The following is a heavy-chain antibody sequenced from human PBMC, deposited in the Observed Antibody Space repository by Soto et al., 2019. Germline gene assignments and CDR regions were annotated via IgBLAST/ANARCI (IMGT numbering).Heavy chain of an antibody. CDR2: IYPGDSDT. D-gene: IGHD3-3*01. CDR3: ARLMNRFGDGYKPIVYYYYYGMDV. Sequence: GRGGKVSRSLRGRFRQKTRKGREWMGIIYPGDSDTRYSPSFQGQVTISADKSISTAYLQWSSLKASDTAMYYCARLMNRFGDGYKPIVYYYYYGMDVWGQGTSVTVSS. J-gene: IGHJ6*02. V-gene: IGHV5-51*01. CDR1: GGKVSRSL.